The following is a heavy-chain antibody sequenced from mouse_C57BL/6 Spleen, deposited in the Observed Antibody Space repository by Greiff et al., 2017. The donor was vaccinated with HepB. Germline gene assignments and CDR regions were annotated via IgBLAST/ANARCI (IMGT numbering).Heavy chain of an antibody. V-gene: IGHV1-4*01. CDR2: INPSSGYT. CDR1: GYTFTSYT. CDR3: ARPGEDYAMDY. Sequence: VQLQQSGAELARPGASVKMSCKASGYTFTSYTMHWVKQRPGQGLEWIGYINPSSGYTKYNQTFKDKATLTADKSSSTAYMQLSSLTSEDSAVYYCARPGEDYAMDYWGQGTSVTVSS. D-gene: IGHD3-1*01. J-gene: IGHJ4*01.